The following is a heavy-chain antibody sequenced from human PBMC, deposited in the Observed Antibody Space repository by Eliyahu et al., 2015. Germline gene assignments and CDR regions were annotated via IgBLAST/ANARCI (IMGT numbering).Heavy chain of an antibody. CDR3: ARHRGKTYGSIGWFDP. J-gene: IGHJ5*02. D-gene: IGHD3-10*01. CDR2: THKTGSS. V-gene: IGHV4-39*01. Sequence: QLQLQESGPGLVKPSETLSLTCTVSGDSISSRGYYWGWIRQSPGKGLGWIGATHKTGSSYYSTSLRSRVTLSVDTSRNQFSLRLTSVTAADTAVYYCARHRGKTYGSIGWFDPWGQGTLVTVSS. CDR1: GDSISSRGYY.